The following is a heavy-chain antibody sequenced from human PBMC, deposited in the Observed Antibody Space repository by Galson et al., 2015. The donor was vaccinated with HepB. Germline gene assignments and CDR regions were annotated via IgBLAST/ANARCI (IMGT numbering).Heavy chain of an antibody. V-gene: IGHV6-1*01. CDR2: TWDRPKWYY. CDR3: ARTQVGAAYFDY. Sequence: CAISWDSVSSTSAVWNWVRQSPSRGLEWLGRTWDRPKWYYEFAVSVESRTTINPDTSKNKFSLQLSSVTPEDTAVYYCARTQVGAAYFDYWGQGTLVTVSS. CDR1: WDSVSSTSAV. J-gene: IGHJ4*02. D-gene: IGHD1-26*01.